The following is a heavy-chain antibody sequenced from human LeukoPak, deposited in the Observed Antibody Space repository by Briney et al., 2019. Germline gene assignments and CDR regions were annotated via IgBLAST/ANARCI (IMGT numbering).Heavy chain of an antibody. D-gene: IGHD1-26*01. Sequence: GSLRLSCAASGFTFSSYAMSWVRQAPGKGLEWVSAISGSGGSTYYADSAKGRFTISRDNSKNTLYLQMNSLRAEDTAVYYCAKAQWELRGLDYWGQGTLVTVSS. CDR2: ISGSGGST. J-gene: IGHJ4*02. CDR1: GFTFSSYA. CDR3: AKAQWELRGLDY. V-gene: IGHV3-23*01.